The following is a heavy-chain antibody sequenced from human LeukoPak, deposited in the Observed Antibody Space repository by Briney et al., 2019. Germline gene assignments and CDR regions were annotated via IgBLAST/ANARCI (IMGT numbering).Heavy chain of an antibody. Sequence: ASVKVSCKVSGYTLTELSMHWVRQAPGKGIEWMGGFDPEDGETIYAQKFQGRVTMTEDTSTDTAYMELSSLRSEDTAVYYCATTGGIQLWFGAYYFDYWGQGTLVTVSS. D-gene: IGHD5-18*01. CDR2: FDPEDGET. CDR3: ATTGGIQLWFGAYYFDY. J-gene: IGHJ4*02. V-gene: IGHV1-24*01. CDR1: GYTLTELS.